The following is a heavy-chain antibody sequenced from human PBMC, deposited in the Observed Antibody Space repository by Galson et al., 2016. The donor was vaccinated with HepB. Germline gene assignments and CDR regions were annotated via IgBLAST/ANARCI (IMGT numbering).Heavy chain of an antibody. D-gene: IGHD3-22*01. V-gene: IGHV3-21*01. Sequence: SLRLSCAASGFTFSKYSMNWVRQAPGMRPEWVSSISLSSSYIYYADSVQGRFTISRDNAKNSLYLQMNSLRAKDTAVYYCVRDKEAGSGYFGYWGQGTLVTVAS. CDR2: ISLSSSYI. CDR1: GFTFSKYS. CDR3: VRDKEAGSGYFGY. J-gene: IGHJ4*02.